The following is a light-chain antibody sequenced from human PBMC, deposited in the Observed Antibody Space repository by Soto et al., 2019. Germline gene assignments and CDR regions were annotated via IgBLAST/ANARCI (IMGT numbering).Light chain of an antibody. CDR3: QQYITYPYA. CDR1: QSTSTW. CDR2: EAS. J-gene: IGKJ1*01. V-gene: IGKV1-5*03. Sequence: DIQMTQSPSTLSASVGDRVTITCRASQSTSTWLAGYQQRPWKTPKLLISEASKLESGVPSRFSGGGSGTEFTLTSSGLQPEGFATYYWQQYITYPYACGQGPKVELK.